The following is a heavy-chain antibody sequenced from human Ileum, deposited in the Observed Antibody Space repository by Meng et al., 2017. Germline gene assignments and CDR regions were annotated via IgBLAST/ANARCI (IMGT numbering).Heavy chain of an antibody. Sequence: GESLKISCVASGFTFWKYALSWVRQAPGKGLEWVSSIGGSGGDSYNADSVEGRFSISRDSYENTVFLQMNSLGAEDTAIYYCARVLFESSGHRAFDIWGQGKKV. CDR3: ARVLFESSGHRAFDI. V-gene: IGHV3-23*01. D-gene: IGHD3-22*01. CDR1: GFTFWKYA. J-gene: IGHJ3*02. CDR2: IGGSGGDS.